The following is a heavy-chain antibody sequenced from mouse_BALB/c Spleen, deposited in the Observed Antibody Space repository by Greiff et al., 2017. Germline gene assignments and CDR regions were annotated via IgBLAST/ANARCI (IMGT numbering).Heavy chain of an antibody. V-gene: IGHV1-54*01. CDR1: GYAFTNYL. D-gene: IGHD1-1*01. CDR2: INPGSGGT. Sequence: QVQLQQSGAELVRPGTSVKVSCKASGYAFTNYLIEWVKQRPGQGLEWIGVINPGSGGTKYNEKFKDKATLTADKSSSTAYMQLSSLTSDDSAVYFCARTGDYVSRGAYWGQGTLVTVSA. CDR3: ARTGDYVSRGAY. J-gene: IGHJ3*01.